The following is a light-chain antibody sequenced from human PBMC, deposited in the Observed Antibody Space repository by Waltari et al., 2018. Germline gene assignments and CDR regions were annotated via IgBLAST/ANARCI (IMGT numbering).Light chain of an antibody. CDR2: EGS. J-gene: IGLJ2*01. V-gene: IGLV2-23*01. Sequence: QSALTQPAPVSGSPGQPITISCTDTSRDVGSYNLVSWYQQHPGKAPKLMIYEGSKRPSGVSNRFSGSKSGNTASLTISGLQAEDEADYYCCSYAGSSTLVFGGGTKLTVL. CDR1: SRDVGSYNL. CDR3: CSYAGSSTLV.